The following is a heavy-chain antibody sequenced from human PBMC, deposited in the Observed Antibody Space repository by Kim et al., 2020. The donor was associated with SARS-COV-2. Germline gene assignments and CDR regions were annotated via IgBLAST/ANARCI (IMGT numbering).Heavy chain of an antibody. V-gene: IGHV3-23*01. J-gene: IGHJ6*02. Sequence: VKGRITIARAHAKHTLYLQMNSLRAEDTAVYYCAKDVYDILTGDTYGMDVWGQGTTVTVSS. CDR3: AKDVYDILTGDTYGMDV. D-gene: IGHD3-9*01.